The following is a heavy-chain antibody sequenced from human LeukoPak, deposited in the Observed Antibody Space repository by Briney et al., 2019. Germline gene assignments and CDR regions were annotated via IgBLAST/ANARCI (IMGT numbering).Heavy chain of an antibody. V-gene: IGHV1-8*01. CDR2: MNPKSGNT. Sequence: GASVKVSCKTSGYTFINYDINWVRQATGQGLEWMGWMNPKSGNTGSAQRFQGRVTMTRDTSISTAYMELSSLASEDRAVYYCARVWGAIDYWGQGTLVTVSS. J-gene: IGHJ4*02. CDR3: ARVWGAIDY. D-gene: IGHD1-26*01. CDR1: GYTFINYD.